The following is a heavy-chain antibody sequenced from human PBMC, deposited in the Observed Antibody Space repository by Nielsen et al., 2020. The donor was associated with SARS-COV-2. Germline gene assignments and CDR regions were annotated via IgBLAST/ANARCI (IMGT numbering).Heavy chain of an antibody. CDR1: GFTFDDYA. CDR2: ISWNSGSI. D-gene: IGHD3-10*01. J-gene: IGHJ6*02. CDR3: AREGITMVRGAPGYYYGMDV. V-gene: IGHV3-9*01. Sequence: SLKISCAASGFTFDDYAMHWVRQAPGKGLEWVSGISWNSGSIGYADSVKGRFTISRDNAKNSLYLQMNSLRAEDTAVYYCAREGITMVRGAPGYYYGMDVWGQGTTVTVSS.